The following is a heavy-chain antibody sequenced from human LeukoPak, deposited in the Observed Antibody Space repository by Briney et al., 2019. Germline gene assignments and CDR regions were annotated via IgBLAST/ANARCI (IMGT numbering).Heavy chain of an antibody. J-gene: IGHJ4*02. CDR3: ARSDRSGYYDKYYFDY. CDR2: IYTSGST. V-gene: IGHV4-4*07. CDR1: GGSISSYY. D-gene: IGHD3-22*01. Sequence: SETLPLTCTVSGGSISSYYWSWIRQPAGKGLEWIGRIYTSGSTNYNPSLKSRVTMSVDTSKNQFSLKLSSVTAADTAVYYCARSDRSGYYDKYYFDYWGQGTLVTVSS.